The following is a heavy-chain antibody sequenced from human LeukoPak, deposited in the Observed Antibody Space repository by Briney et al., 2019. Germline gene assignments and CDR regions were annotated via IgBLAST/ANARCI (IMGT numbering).Heavy chain of an antibody. CDR3: ARDHSGSYGYYYMDV. CDR2: INPNSGGT. CDR1: GYTFTGYY. Sequence: GASVKVSCKASGYTFTGYYMHWVRQAPGQGLEWMGWINPNSGGTNYAQKFQGRVTMTRDTSISTAYMELSRLRSDDTAVYYCARDHSGSYGYYYMDVWGKGTTVTVSS. D-gene: IGHD1-26*01. V-gene: IGHV1-2*02. J-gene: IGHJ6*03.